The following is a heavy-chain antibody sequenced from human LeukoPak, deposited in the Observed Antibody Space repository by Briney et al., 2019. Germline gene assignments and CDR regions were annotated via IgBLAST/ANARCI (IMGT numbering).Heavy chain of an antibody. V-gene: IGHV4-59*08. CDR2: IYYSGST. Sequence: GYIYYSGSTNYNPSLKSRVTISVDTSKNQFSLKLSSVTAADTAVYYCARRSRLRYFAFDPWGQGTLVTVSS. CDR3: ARRSRLRYFAFDP. D-gene: IGHD3-9*01. J-gene: IGHJ5*02.